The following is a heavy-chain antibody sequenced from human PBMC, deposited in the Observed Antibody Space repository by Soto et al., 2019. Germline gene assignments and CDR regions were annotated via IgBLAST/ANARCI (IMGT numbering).Heavy chain of an antibody. CDR2: IIPIFGTA. CDR1: GGTFSSYA. J-gene: IGHJ5*02. V-gene: IGHV1-69*13. CDR3: ARDSCPSSGYYPYRFAP. Sequence: SVKVSCKASGGTFSSYAISWVRQAPGQGLEWMGEIIPIFGTANYAQKFQGRVTITADESTSTAYMELSSLRSEDTAVYYCARDSCPSSGYYPYRFAPSGQGSLVTVSS. D-gene: IGHD3-22*01.